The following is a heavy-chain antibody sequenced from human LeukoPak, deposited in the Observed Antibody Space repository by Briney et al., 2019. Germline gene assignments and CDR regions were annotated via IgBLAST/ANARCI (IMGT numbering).Heavy chain of an antibody. CDR2: INHSGAT. D-gene: IGHD1-26*01. CDR1: GGSFSGYS. V-gene: IGHV4-34*01. CDR3: ARAGIAKAPLRATPFAY. Sequence: PAETLSLTCAVSGGSFSGYSWSWFSQSPGEGLVWIGEINHSGATNYNPSFKSRVTISVDTSKKQFSLKLNSVTAADTAVYYCARAGIAKAPLRATPFAYWGQGTLVTVSS. J-gene: IGHJ4*02.